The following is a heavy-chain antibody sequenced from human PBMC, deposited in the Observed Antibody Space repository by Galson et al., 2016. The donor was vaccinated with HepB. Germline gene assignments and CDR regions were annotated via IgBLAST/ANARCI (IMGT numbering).Heavy chain of an antibody. J-gene: IGHJ2*01. CDR3: ARVPEKGGLWFFDL. CDR2: IRFDGSNQ. V-gene: IGHV3-33*01. CDR1: GFTFSSYG. D-gene: IGHD3/OR15-3a*01. Sequence: SLRLSCAASGFTFSSYGIHWVRQAPGKGLEWVALIRFDGSNQYYADSVKGRFSISRDNSKNTLYLQMNSLRADDTAVYYCARVPEKGGLWFFDLWGRGTLVTVSS.